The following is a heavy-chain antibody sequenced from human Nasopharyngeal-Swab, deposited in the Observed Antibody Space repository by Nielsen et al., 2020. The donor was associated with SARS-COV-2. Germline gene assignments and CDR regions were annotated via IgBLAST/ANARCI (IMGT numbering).Heavy chain of an antibody. Sequence: GGSLRLSCAASGFTFDDYGMSWVRQAPGKGLEWVSGINWNGGSTGYADSVKGRFTISRDNSKNTLYLQMNSLRAEDTAVYYCAKDRGIQLWQFDYWGQGTLVTVSS. CDR2: INWNGGST. V-gene: IGHV3-20*04. CDR3: AKDRGIQLWQFDY. J-gene: IGHJ4*02. CDR1: GFTFDDYG. D-gene: IGHD5-18*01.